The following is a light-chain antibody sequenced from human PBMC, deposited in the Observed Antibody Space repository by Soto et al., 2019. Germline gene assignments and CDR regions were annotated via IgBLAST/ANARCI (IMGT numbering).Light chain of an antibody. CDR1: SSDVGGYNY. Sequence: QSALTQPASVSGSPGQSITISCTGTSSDVGGYNYVSWYQQHPGMAPKLMIYAVSNRPSGVSNRFSGSKSGNTASLTISGLQAEDEAHYYCSSYASSSSPHVVFGGGTKLTVL. CDR2: AVS. J-gene: IGLJ2*01. V-gene: IGLV2-14*01. CDR3: SSYASSSSPHVV.